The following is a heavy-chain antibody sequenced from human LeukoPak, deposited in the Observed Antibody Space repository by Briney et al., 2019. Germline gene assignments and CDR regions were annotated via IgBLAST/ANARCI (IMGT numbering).Heavy chain of an antibody. Sequence: GGSXXLSCAASGXTFRNYGLSWFRQAPGKXXXXXSYXSXAGGNINYADSVKGRFIISRDNGKNSLYLQMNSLRAEDTAVYYCAIWMGNNGDFTGPLDYWGQGTLVTVSS. V-gene: IGHV3-48*01. D-gene: IGHD2-8*01. CDR3: AIWMGNNGDFTGPLDY. CDR1: GXTFRNYG. J-gene: IGHJ4*02. CDR2: XSXAGGNI.